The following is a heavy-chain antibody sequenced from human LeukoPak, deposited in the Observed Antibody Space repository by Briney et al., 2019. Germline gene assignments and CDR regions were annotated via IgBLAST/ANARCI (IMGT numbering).Heavy chain of an antibody. Sequence: GGSLRLSCAASGFTFSSYSMNWVRQAPGKGLEWVSSISSSSSYIYYADSVKGRFTISRDNAENSLYLQMNSLRAEDTAVYYCARGSYYYDSSGYYPGYWGQGTLVTVSS. J-gene: IGHJ4*02. D-gene: IGHD3-22*01. V-gene: IGHV3-21*01. CDR3: ARGSYYYDSSGYYPGY. CDR1: GFTFSSYS. CDR2: ISSSSSYI.